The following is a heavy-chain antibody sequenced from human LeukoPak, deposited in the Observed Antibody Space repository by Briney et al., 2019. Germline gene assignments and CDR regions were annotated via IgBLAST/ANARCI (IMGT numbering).Heavy chain of an antibody. CDR3: ARGGGGLGV. J-gene: IGHJ6*02. CDR1: GFTFSDYR. V-gene: IGHV3-74*03. CDR2: INTDGRTT. Sequence: GGSLRLSCAASGFTFSDYRMYWVRQPPGKGLVWASYINTDGRTTKYADSVRGRFTISRDNAKNTLYLQMNSLRAEDTAVYYCARGGGGLGVWGQGTTATVSS.